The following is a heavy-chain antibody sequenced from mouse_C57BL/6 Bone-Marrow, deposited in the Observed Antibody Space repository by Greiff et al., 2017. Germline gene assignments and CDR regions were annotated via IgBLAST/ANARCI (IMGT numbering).Heavy chain of an antibody. V-gene: IGHV1-50*01. J-gene: IGHJ3*01. CDR3: ARGLRRRGAWFAY. CDR1: GYTFTSYW. Sequence: QVQLQQPGAELVKPGASVKLSCKASGYTFTSYWMQWVKQRPGQGLEWIGEIDPSDSYTNYNQKFKDKATLTVDTSSSTAYMQLSSLTSEDSAVYYCARGLRRRGAWFAYWGQGTLVTVSA. D-gene: IGHD2-2*01. CDR2: IDPSDSYT.